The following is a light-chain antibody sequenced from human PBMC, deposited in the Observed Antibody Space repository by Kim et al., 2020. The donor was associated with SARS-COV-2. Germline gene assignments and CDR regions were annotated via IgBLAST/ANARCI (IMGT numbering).Light chain of an antibody. CDR1: SSNIGNNY. CDR3: GTWDSSPTAVL. Sequence: QSVLTQPPSVSAAPGQKVTISCSGSSSNIGNNYVSWYQQLPGAAPKLLIYDNNKRPSGIPDRFSGSKSGTSATLGITGLQTGDEADYYCGTWDSSPTAVLFGGGTQLTVL. V-gene: IGLV1-51*01. J-gene: IGLJ2*01. CDR2: DNN.